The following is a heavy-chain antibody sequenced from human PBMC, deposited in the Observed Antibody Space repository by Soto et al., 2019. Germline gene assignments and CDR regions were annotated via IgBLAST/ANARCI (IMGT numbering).Heavy chain of an antibody. Sequence: GGSLRLSCAASGFTFSNYDISWVRQGPGKGLEWVSTISGSGGSTYYADSVKGRFTISRDNSKNTLYLQMNSLRAEDTAVYYCAKVIQGALDYWGQGTVVTVSS. CDR3: AKVIQGALDY. J-gene: IGHJ4*02. CDR1: GFTFSNYD. V-gene: IGHV3-23*01. CDR2: ISGSGGST. D-gene: IGHD1-1*01.